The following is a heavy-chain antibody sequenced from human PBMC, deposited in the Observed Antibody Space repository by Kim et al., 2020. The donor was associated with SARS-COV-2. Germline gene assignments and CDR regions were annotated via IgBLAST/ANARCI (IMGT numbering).Heavy chain of an antibody. CDR1: GFTLSSFG. V-gene: IGHV3-23*01. CDR2: INRSGSST. J-gene: IGHJ4*02. D-gene: IGHD2-15*01. CDR3: AKRDCSALRRPFDY. Sequence: GGSLRLSCAVSGFTLSSFGMSWVRQAPGKGLVWVSEINRSGSSTYYADSVKGRFTISRDNSKNTLYLQMNSLRADDTAVYYCAKRDCSALRRPFDYFGQG.